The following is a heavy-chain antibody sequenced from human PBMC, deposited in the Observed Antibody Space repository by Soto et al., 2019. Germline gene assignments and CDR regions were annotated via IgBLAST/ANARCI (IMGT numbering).Heavy chain of an antibody. CDR3: ARDPTP. Sequence: QVQLQESGPGLVKPSQTLSLTCTVSGGSISSGGYHWSWIRQHPGKGLEWIGYIYYSGSTYYNPSLKRRVTLSVDTSKNQFSLKLSSVTVADTAVYYCARDPTPWGQGTLVTVSS. CDR1: GGSISSGGYH. J-gene: IGHJ5*02. CDR2: IYYSGST. V-gene: IGHV4-31*03.